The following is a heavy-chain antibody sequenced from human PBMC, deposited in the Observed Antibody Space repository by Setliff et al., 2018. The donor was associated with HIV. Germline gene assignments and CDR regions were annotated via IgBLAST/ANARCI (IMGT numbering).Heavy chain of an antibody. CDR1: GGSLSNYY. V-gene: IGHV4-34*01. CDR2: INHSGSA. CDR3: ARGLPKKPSTVTNYWYFDL. J-gene: IGHJ2*01. Sequence: ETLSLTCTVYGGSLSNYYWNWIRQPPGKGLEWIGEINHSGSANCNPSLKSRVTISVDTSKNQFSLNLTSVTAADTAVYYCARGLPKKPSTVTNYWYFDLWGRGTLVTVSS. D-gene: IGHD4-17*01.